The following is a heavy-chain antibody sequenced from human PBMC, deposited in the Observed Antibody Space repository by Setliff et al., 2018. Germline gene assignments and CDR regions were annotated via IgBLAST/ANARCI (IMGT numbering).Heavy chain of an antibody. J-gene: IGHJ4*02. CDR1: GFTFSTYW. CDR3: AKDTGYYFDY. D-gene: IGHD4-4*01. Sequence: GGSLRLSCAASGFTFSTYWMSWVRQAPGKGLEWVANIKQDGSEKYYVDSVKGRFSISRDNAKNPLYLQMNSLRGEDTAVYYCAKDTGYYFDYWGQGTLVTVSS. CDR2: IKQDGSEK. V-gene: IGHV3-7*03.